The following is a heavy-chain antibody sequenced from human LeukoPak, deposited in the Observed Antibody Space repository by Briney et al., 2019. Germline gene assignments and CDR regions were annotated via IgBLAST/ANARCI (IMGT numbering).Heavy chain of an antibody. CDR3: ARDSIVGATPLDY. CDR2: IIPIFGTA. Sequence: GSSVKVSCKASGGTFSSYAISWVRQAPGQGLEWMGGIIPIFGTANYAQKFQGRVTITADESTSTAYMELRSLRSDDTAVYYCARDSIVGATPLDYWGQGTLVTVSS. CDR1: GGTFSSYA. D-gene: IGHD1-26*01. V-gene: IGHV1-69*01. J-gene: IGHJ4*02.